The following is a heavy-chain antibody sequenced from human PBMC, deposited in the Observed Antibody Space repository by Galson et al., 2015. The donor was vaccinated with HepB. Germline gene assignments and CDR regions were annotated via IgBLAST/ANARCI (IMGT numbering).Heavy chain of an antibody. CDR1: GGAISSAGFY. V-gene: IGHV4-31*03. CDR2: IYADGST. J-gene: IGHJ4*02. D-gene: IGHD4-17*01. Sequence: TLSLTCSVSGGAISSAGFYWNWSRHHPGKGLEWVGYIYADGSTYYNPSLNSRLSISADTSKNQFSLKLSSVTSADTAVYYCVGYGDLPWYWGQGTLVTVSS. CDR3: VGYGDLPWY.